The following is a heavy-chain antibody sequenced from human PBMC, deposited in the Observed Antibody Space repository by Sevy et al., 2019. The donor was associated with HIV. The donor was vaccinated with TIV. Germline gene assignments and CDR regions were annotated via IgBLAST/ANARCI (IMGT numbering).Heavy chain of an antibody. CDR1: GFTFSTYA. J-gene: IGHJ4*02. CDR2: ISASGGST. CDR3: AKRNTN. Sequence: GGSLRLSCAASGFTFSTYAMTWVRQGPGKGLEWVSSISASGGSTFYADSVKGRFTISRDNSKNTLYLQMNSRRADDTAVYYCAKRNTNWGQGTLVTVSS. V-gene: IGHV3-23*01.